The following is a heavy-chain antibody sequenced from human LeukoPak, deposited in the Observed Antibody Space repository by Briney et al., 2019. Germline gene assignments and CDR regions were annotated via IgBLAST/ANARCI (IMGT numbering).Heavy chain of an antibody. CDR3: ARGIGELPPYYFDY. Sequence: SVKVSCKASGGTFSSYAISWVRQAPGQGLEWMGGIIPIFGTANCAQKFQGRVTITADESTSTAYMELSSLRSEDTAVYYCARGIGELPPYYFDYWGQGALVTVSS. V-gene: IGHV1-69*01. CDR1: GGTFSSYA. CDR2: IIPIFGTA. J-gene: IGHJ4*02. D-gene: IGHD3-10*01.